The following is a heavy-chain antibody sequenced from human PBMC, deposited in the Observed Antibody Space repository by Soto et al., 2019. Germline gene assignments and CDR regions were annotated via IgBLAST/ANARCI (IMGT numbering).Heavy chain of an antibody. V-gene: IGHV3-53*01. CDR2: IYSGGTT. J-gene: IGHJ2*01. CDR1: GFTVTNKY. CDR3: ARVDYGDYGWYFDL. D-gene: IGHD4-17*01. Sequence: EVQLVESGGGLIQPGGSLRLSCAASGFTVTNKYMTWVRQAPGKGLGWVSIIYSGGTTSYADPVKGRFTISRDNSKDILYLQMNSLRAEDTAVYYCARVDYGDYGWYFDLWGRGTLVTVSS.